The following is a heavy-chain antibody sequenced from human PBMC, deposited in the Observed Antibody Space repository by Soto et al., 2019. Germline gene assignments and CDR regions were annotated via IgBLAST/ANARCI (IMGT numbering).Heavy chain of an antibody. V-gene: IGHV4-34*01. J-gene: IGHJ4*02. Sequence: SETLSLTCAVSGGSLRGHYWSWIRQSPEKGLEWIGEINHSGFTNYNPTLKSRVTISRDASKNQFSLRLSSMTAADSAVYFCARAAVKLGATLFHSWGQGTLVTVSS. D-gene: IGHD1-26*01. CDR1: GGSLRGHY. CDR2: INHSGFT. CDR3: ARAAVKLGATLFHS.